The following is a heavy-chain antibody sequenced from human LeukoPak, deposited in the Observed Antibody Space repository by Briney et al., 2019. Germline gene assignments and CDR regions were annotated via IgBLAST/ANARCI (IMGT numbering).Heavy chain of an antibody. V-gene: IGHV1-69*04. CDR3: ARIYCSTPSCDNYYYGMDV. CDR2: IIPILGLV. Sequence: SVKVSCKASGGTFSSYAITWVRQAPGQGLEWMGRIIPILGLVKYAQKFQGRVTILADKSTSTAYMELSSLTSEDTAVYFCARIYCSTPSCDNYYYGMDVWGRGTTVTVPS. J-gene: IGHJ6*02. D-gene: IGHD2-2*02. CDR1: GGTFSSYA.